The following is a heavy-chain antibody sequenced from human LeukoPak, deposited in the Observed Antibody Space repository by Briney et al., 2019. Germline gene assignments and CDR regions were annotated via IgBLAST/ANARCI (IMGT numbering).Heavy chain of an antibody. D-gene: IGHD6-19*01. CDR2: INPNSGGT. CDR1: GYTFTVYY. Sequence: ASVKVSCKASGYTFTVYYMHWVRQAPGQGLEWMGWINPNSGGTNYAQKFQGRVTMTRDTSISTAYMELSRLRSDDTAVYYCARSGSSGWYQPSRYWGQGTLVTVSS. V-gene: IGHV1-2*02. CDR3: ARSGSSGWYQPSRY. J-gene: IGHJ4*02.